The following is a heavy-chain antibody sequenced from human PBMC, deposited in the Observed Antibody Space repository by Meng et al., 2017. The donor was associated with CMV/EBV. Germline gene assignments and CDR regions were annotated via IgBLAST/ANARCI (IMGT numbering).Heavy chain of an antibody. CDR3: ARGYCSSTSCPNYFGY. V-gene: IGHV4-34*01. Sequence: GSLRLSCAVYGGSFSGYYWSWIRQPPGKGLEWIGEINHSGSTNYNPSLKSRVPISVDTSKNQFSLKLSSVTAADTAVYYCARGYCSSTSCPNYFGYWGQGTLVTVSS. D-gene: IGHD2-2*01. CDR1: GGSFSGYY. J-gene: IGHJ4*02. CDR2: INHSGST.